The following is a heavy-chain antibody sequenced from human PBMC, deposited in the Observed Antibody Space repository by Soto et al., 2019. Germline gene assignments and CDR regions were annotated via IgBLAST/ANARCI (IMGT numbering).Heavy chain of an antibody. V-gene: IGHV3-23*01. Sequence: EVQLLESGGGLVQPGGSLRLSCAASGFTFSSYAMSWVRQAPGKGLEWVSAISGSGGSTYYADSVKGRFTISRDNSKNTLSLHMNSLRAEDTDVYYGAGGEGRFLERLFIRSWYFDLWGRGTLVTVSS. CDR1: GFTFSSYA. CDR2: ISGSGGST. J-gene: IGHJ2*01. CDR3: AGGEGRFLERLFIRSWYFDL. D-gene: IGHD3-3*01.